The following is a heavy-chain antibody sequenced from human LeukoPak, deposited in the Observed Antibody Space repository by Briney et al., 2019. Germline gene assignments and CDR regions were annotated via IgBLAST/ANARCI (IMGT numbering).Heavy chain of an antibody. CDR3: AKGGYTTWFDP. D-gene: IGHD2-15*01. J-gene: IGHJ5*02. CDR1: GFPFINFA. V-gene: IGHV3-23*01. Sequence: PGGSLRLSCVASGFPFINFAMNWVRHVPGKGLEWGSGLPGRGDSSYYVNSVKGRFTIFRDNSKNTLYLEMNTLRAEDTAVYYCAKGGYTTWFDPWGQGTLVTVSS. CDR2: LPGRGDSS.